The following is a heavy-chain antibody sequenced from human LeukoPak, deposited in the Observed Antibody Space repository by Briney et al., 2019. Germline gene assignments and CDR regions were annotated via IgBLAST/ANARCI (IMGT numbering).Heavy chain of an antibody. CDR2: INAGNGNT. CDR1: GYTFTSYA. J-gene: IGHJ6*02. D-gene: IGHD6-19*01. CDR3: ARDSHYYSSGWYGEFDHYYGMDV. V-gene: IGHV1-3*01. Sequence: ASVKVSCKASGYTFTSYAMHWVRQAPGQRLEWMGWINAGNGNTKYSQKFQGRVTITRDTSASTAYMELSSLRSEDTAVYYCARDSHYYSSGWYGEFDHYYGMDVWGQGTTVTVSS.